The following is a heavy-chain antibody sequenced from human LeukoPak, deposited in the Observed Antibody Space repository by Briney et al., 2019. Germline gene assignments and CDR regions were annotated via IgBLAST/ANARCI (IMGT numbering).Heavy chain of an antibody. D-gene: IGHD1-1*01. V-gene: IGHV4-34*01. CDR3: ARGRHNWNDRYFDY. J-gene: IGHJ4*02. Sequence: SETLSLTCAVYGGSFSGYYWSWIRQPPEKGLEWIGEINHSGSTNYNPSLKSRVTISVDTSKNQFSLKLSSVTAADTAVYYCARGRHNWNDRYFDYWGQGTLVTVSS. CDR1: GGSFSGYY. CDR2: INHSGST.